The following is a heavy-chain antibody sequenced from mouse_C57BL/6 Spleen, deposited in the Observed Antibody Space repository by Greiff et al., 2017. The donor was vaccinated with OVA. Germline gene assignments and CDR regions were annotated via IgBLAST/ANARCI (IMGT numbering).Heavy chain of an antibody. CDR1: GFTFSSYA. CDR2: ISDGGSYT. V-gene: IGHV5-4*01. J-gene: IGHJ3*01. CDR3: ARGKIYYDYEGFAY. D-gene: IGHD2-4*01. Sequence: EVQLVESGGGLVKPGGSLKLSCAASGFTFSSYAMSWVRQTPEKRLEWVATISDGGSYTYYPDNVKGRFTISRDNAKNNLYLQMSHLKSEDTAMYYCARGKIYYDYEGFAYWGQGTLVTVSA.